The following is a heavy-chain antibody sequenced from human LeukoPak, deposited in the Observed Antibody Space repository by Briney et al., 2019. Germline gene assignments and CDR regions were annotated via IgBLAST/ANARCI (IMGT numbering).Heavy chain of an antibody. V-gene: IGHV1-2*02. D-gene: IGHD6-13*01. CDR3: ARESPYSSSWYPGFDP. Sequence: ASVKVSCKASGYTFTGYYMHWVRQAPGQGLEWMGWINPNSGGTNYAQKFQGRVTMTRDTSISTAYMELSRVRSDDTAVYYCARESPYSSSWYPGFDPWGQGTLVTVSS. CDR2: INPNSGGT. CDR1: GYTFTGYY. J-gene: IGHJ5*02.